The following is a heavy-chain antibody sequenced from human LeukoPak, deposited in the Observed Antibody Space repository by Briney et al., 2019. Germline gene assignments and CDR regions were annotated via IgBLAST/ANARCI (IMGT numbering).Heavy chain of an antibody. J-gene: IGHJ4*02. Sequence: GGSLRLSCAASGFTFSSYGMHWVRQAPGKGLEWVAFIRYDGSNKYYADSVKGRFTISRDNSKNTLYLQMNSLRAEDTAVYYCANDIPDIVVVPAAIQDYWGQGTLVTVSS. CDR2: IRYDGSNK. D-gene: IGHD2-2*02. V-gene: IGHV3-30*02. CDR1: GFTFSSYG. CDR3: ANDIPDIVVVPAAIQDY.